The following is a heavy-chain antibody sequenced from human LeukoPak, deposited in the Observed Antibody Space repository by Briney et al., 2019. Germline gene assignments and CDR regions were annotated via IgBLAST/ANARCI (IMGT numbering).Heavy chain of an antibody. J-gene: IGHJ5*02. CDR2: INPNSGGT. CDR3: ARDIVMVTYSFDP. Sequence: GASVQVSCKASGYTFTSYGISWVRQAPGQGLEWMGWINPNSGGTNYAQKFQGRVTMTRDTSISTAYMELSRLRSDDTAVYYCARDIVMVTYSFDPWGQGTLVTVSS. V-gene: IGHV1-2*02. CDR1: GYTFTSYG. D-gene: IGHD5-18*01.